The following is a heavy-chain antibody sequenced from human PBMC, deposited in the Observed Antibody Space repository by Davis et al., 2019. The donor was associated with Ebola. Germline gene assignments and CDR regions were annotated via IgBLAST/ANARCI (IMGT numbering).Heavy chain of an antibody. CDR2: ILSDGSDQ. J-gene: IGHJ5*02. V-gene: IGHV3-30*09. D-gene: IGHD4-23*01. CDR1: GFPFRDFA. CDR3: ARDLRGNWFDP. Sequence: SLKISCAASGFPFRDFAMHWVRQAPGKGLEWVSLILSDGSDQFYANSLEGRFVISRDNSRNIVFLQMNCLTLEDTAFYYCARDLRGNWFDPWGQGTLVTVSS.